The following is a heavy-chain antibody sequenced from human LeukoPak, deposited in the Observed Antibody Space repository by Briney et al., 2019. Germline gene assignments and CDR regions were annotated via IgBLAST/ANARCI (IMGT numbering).Heavy chain of an antibody. D-gene: IGHD1-26*01. CDR3: IVGATAAYYFDY. J-gene: IGHJ4*02. CDR1: GYTFTSYY. CDR2: VNPSGGST. Sequence: GASVKVSCKASGYTFTSYYMHWVRQAPGQGLEWMGIVNPSGGSTSYAQKFQGRVTMTRDTSTSTVYMELSSLRSEDTAVYYCIVGATAAYYFDYWGQGTLVTVSS. V-gene: IGHV1-46*01.